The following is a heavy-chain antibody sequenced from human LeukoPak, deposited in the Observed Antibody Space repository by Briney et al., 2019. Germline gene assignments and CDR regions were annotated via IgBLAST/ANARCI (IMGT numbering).Heavy chain of an antibody. V-gene: IGHV1-18*01. D-gene: IGHD3-9*01. J-gene: IGHJ6*02. Sequence: ASVKVSCKASGYTFTGYGISWVRQAPGQGLEWMGWISAYDGNPNYAQKLQGRVTMTTDTSTSTAYTELRSLRSDDTAVYYCARDLADILTGYYARHYYYYGMDVWGQGTTVTVSS. CDR2: ISAYDGNP. CDR1: GYTFTGYG. CDR3: ARDLADILTGYYARHYYYYGMDV.